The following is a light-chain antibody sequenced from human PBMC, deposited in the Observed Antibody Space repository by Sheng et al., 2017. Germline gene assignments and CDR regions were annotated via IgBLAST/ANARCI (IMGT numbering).Light chain of an antibody. CDR1: QSVSSS. J-gene: IGKJ4*01. Sequence: EIVMTQSPATLSVSPGERATLSCRASQSVSSSLAWYQQKPGQAPRLLIYDASNRATGIPARFSGSGSGTDFTLTISSLEPEDFAVYYCQQRGHRPPTFGGGTKVEIK. V-gene: IGKV3-11*01. CDR3: QQRGHRPPT. CDR2: DAS.